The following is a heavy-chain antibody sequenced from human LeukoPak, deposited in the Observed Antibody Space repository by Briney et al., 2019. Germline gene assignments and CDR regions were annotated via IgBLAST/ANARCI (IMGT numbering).Heavy chain of an antibody. V-gene: IGHV4-4*02. J-gene: IGHJ4*02. CDR2: IYHSGST. CDR3: ARLGNSSSYAHDYFDY. Sequence: SGTLSLTCAVSGGSISSSNWWSWVRQPPGKGLEWIGEIYHSGSTNYNPSLKSRVTISVDTSKNQFSLKLSSVTAADTAVYYCARLGNSSSYAHDYFDYWGQGTLVTVSS. CDR1: GGSISSSNW. D-gene: IGHD6-6*01.